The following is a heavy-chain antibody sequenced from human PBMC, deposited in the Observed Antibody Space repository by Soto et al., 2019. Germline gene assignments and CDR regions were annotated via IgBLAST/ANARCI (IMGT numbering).Heavy chain of an antibody. J-gene: IGHJ4*02. CDR3: VEGWNDF. CDR1: GFMFSSAW. CDR2: IKSKRDGGAR. Sequence: EVQVVESGGDLVKPGGSLRLSCVTSGFMFSSAWMNWVRQAPGKGLEWVGRIKSKRDGGARDYAEPVKGRFSISRDDSKNTVFSQMNSLRDEDTAVYYCVEGWNDFWGQGTLVTVSS. V-gene: IGHV3-15*01. D-gene: IGHD1-1*01.